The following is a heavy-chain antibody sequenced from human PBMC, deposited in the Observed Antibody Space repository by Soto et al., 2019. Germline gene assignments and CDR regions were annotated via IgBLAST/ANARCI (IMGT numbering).Heavy chain of an antibody. CDR2: ISWNGGST. Sequence: VQLVESGGSAVRPGGSLRLSCAASGFTFDDYGMSWVRQAPGKGLEWVSAISWNGGSTSYADSVKGRFTISSNNAKNSLYLHMNSLSAEDTALYYCARDRGSWFDYWGRGTLVSVSS. V-gene: IGHV3-20*04. J-gene: IGHJ4*02. D-gene: IGHD1-26*01. CDR3: ARDRGSWFDY. CDR1: GFTFDDYG.